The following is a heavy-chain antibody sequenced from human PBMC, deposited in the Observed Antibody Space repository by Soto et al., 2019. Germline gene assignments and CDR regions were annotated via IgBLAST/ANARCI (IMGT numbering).Heavy chain of an antibody. CDR3: ARDTECSGCWYFDL. CDR2: ISYDGSNK. CDR1: GFTFSSYA. Sequence: QVQLVESGGGVVQPGRSLRLSCAASGFTFSSYAMHWVRQAPGKGLEWVAVISYDGSNKYYADSVKGRFTISRDKSKNTLYLQMNSLRAEDTAVYYCARDTECSGCWYFDLWGRGTLVTVSS. J-gene: IGHJ2*01. D-gene: IGHD3-10*02. V-gene: IGHV3-30-3*01.